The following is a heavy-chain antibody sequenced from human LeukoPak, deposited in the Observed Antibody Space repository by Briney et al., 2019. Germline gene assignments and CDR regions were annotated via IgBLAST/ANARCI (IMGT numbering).Heavy chain of an antibody. CDR3: ARHSGSGWYEGVRHFDY. CDR1: GGSISSSSYY. J-gene: IGHJ4*02. V-gene: IGHV4-61*05. D-gene: IGHD6-19*01. CDR2: IYYSGST. Sequence: PSETLSLTCTVSGGSISSSSYYWGWIRQPPGKGLEWIGYIYYSGSTNYNPSLKSRVTISVDTSKNQFSLKLSSVTAADTAVYYCARHSGSGWYEGVRHFDYWGQGTLVTVSS.